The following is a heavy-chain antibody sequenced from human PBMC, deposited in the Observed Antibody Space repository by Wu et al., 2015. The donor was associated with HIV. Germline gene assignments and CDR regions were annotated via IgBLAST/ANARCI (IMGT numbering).Heavy chain of an antibody. V-gene: IGHV1-2*02. D-gene: IGHD2-2*01. Sequence: QVQLVQSGAEVKKPGASVKVSCKASGYTFTGYYMHWVRQAPGQGLEWMGWINPNSGGTNYAQKFQGRVTMTRDTSISTAYMELSRLRSDDTAVYYCASRGKPIVVVPAADPGAAFDIWGQGTMVTVSS. CDR1: GYTFTGYY. CDR3: ASRGKPIVVVPAADPGAAFDI. CDR2: INPNSGGT. J-gene: IGHJ3*02.